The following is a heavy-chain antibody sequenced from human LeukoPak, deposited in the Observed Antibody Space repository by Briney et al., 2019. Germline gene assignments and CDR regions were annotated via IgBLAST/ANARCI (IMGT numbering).Heavy chain of an antibody. J-gene: IGHJ4*02. CDR1: GGSISSRSHY. D-gene: IGHD5-18*01. CDR3: ARHYGYNYGYVDY. Sequence: SETLSLTCGVSGGSISSRSHYWGWIRQPPGKGLEWIGSIYYIGGAYYNPSLKSRVTISVDTSKNQFSLILSSVPAADTAVYYCARHYGYNYGYVDYWGQGTLVTVSS. CDR2: IYYIGGA. V-gene: IGHV4-39*01.